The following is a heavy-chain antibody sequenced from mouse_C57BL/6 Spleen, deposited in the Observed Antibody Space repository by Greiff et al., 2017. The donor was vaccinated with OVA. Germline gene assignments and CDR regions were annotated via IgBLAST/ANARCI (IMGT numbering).Heavy chain of an antibody. Sequence: VQLQQPGAELVKPGASVKLSCKASGYTFTSYWMHWVKQRPGQGLEWIGMIHPNSGSTNYNEKFKSKATLTVDKSSSTAYMQRSSLTSEDSAVYYWARRDTTVQGPYVDYWGQGTTLTVSS. CDR1: GYTFTSYW. D-gene: IGHD1-1*01. CDR3: ARRDTTVQGPYVDY. CDR2: IHPNSGST. V-gene: IGHV1-64*01. J-gene: IGHJ2*01.